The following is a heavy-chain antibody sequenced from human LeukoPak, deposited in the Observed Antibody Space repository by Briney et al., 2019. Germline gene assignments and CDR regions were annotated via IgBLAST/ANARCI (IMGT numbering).Heavy chain of an antibody. CDR1: GFTFSSYA. J-gene: IGHJ6*02. Sequence: PGASLRLSCAASGFTFSSYAMSWVRQAPGKGLQWVSAISGSGGSTYYADSVKGRFTISRDNSKNTLYLQMNSLRAEDTAVYYCAKPLPYGDYAYYYYGMDVWGQGTTVTVSS. D-gene: IGHD4-17*01. CDR3: AKPLPYGDYAYYYYGMDV. CDR2: ISGSGGST. V-gene: IGHV3-23*01.